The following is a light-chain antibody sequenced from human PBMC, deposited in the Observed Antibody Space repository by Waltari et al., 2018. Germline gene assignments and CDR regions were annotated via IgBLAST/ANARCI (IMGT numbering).Light chain of an antibody. CDR1: SSDVGRYSYNY. Sequence: QSALTQPRSVSGSPGQSVTISCTGSSSDVGRYSYNYVYWFQQYPGKSPKLMIYDVNKRPSGVPDRFSGSKSGNTASLTISGLRSEDEADYYCAAWDDRVRGRVFGGGTKLTVL. V-gene: IGLV2-11*01. CDR2: DVN. CDR3: AAWDDRVRGRV. J-gene: IGLJ3*02.